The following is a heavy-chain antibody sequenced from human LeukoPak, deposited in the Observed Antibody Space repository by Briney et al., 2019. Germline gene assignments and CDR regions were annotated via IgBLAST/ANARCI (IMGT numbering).Heavy chain of an antibody. V-gene: IGHV1-69*04. CDR1: GGTFSSYA. D-gene: IGHD3-22*01. J-gene: IGHJ4*02. CDR3: AIDSSGYYLY. CDR2: VIPILGIA. Sequence: PVKVSCKASGGTFSSYAISWVRQAPGQGLEWMGRVIPILGIANYAQKFQGRVTSTADKSTSTAYMELSSLRSEDTAVYYCAIDSSGYYLYWGQGTLVTVSS.